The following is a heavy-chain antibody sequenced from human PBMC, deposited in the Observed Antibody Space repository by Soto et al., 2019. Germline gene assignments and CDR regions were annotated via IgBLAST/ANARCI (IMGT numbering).Heavy chain of an antibody. CDR1: GFTFTNYA. D-gene: IGHD1-26*01. Sequence: EVQLSESGGDLRQPGGSLRLSCAASGFTFTNYAMTWVRQTPGKGLEWVSGISASGGVKYYADSVRGRFTVSRDNSKNILYLQMDNLRDEATALYYCAREVGAPSGWLDPWGQGTQVTVSS. CDR3: AREVGAPSGWLDP. V-gene: IGHV3-23*01. CDR2: ISASGGVK. J-gene: IGHJ5*02.